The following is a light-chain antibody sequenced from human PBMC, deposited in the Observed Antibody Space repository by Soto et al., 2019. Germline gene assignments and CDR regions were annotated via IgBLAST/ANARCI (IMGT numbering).Light chain of an antibody. J-gene: IGKJ4*01. Sequence: EIVLTQSPGTLSLSPGERATLSCRASQSVSSSYLAWYQQKPGQAPRLLIYGASSRSTGTPDRFSGSVSGTEFTLAISRLEPEDLAGYYCQQYGSSPGLTFGGGTKVEIK. V-gene: IGKV3-20*01. CDR2: GAS. CDR1: QSVSSSY. CDR3: QQYGSSPGLT.